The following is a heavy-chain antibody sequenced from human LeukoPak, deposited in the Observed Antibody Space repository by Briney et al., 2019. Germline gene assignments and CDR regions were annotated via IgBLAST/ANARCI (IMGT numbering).Heavy chain of an antibody. D-gene: IGHD3-3*01. Sequence: SETLSLTCTVSGGSISSYYWSWIRQPAGKGLEWIGRIYTSGSTNYNPSLKSRVTISVDTSKNQFSLKLSSVTAADTAVYYCARQDYDFWSGYYTSRGFDYWGQGTLVTVSS. J-gene: IGHJ4*02. CDR2: IYTSGST. CDR3: ARQDYDFWSGYYTSRGFDY. CDR1: GGSISSYY. V-gene: IGHV4-4*07.